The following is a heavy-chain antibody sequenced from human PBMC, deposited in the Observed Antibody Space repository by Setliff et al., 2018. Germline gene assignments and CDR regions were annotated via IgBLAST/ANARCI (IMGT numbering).Heavy chain of an antibody. CDR2: INPNAGNI. Sequence: ASVKVSCKASGYAFTAYYIHWVRQAPGQGLEWMGWINPNAGNINYIQKFQGRVTMTRDTSISTAYMELRRLKSDDTAVYYCARGEHIVSGDFYHYIDVWGKGTTVTVSS. V-gene: IGHV1-2*02. CDR1: GYAFTAYY. CDR3: ARGEHIVSGDFYHYIDV. J-gene: IGHJ6*03. D-gene: IGHD2-15*01.